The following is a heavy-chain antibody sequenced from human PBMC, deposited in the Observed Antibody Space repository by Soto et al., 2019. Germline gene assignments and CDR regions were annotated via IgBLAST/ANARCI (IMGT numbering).Heavy chain of an antibody. CDR2: INAGNGHT. J-gene: IGHJ3*02. Sequence: QVQLVQSGAEVKKPGASVKVSCKASGYTFTSYAMHWVRQAPGQRLEWMGWINAGNGHTKYSQKFQGRVPITRDTSASTAYMELSSLRSEATAVYYCARDVGDIVVVPAATPDAFDIWGQGTMVTVSS. CDR3: ARDVGDIVVVPAATPDAFDI. D-gene: IGHD2-2*01. CDR1: GYTFTSYA. V-gene: IGHV1-3*01.